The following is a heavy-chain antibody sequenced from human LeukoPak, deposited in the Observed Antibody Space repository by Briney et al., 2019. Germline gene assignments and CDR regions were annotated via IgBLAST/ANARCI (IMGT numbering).Heavy chain of an antibody. V-gene: IGHV4-59*01. CDR2: ISYSGTT. CDR1: GGSITSYF. CDR3: VGEDFGGYRFDY. J-gene: IGHJ4*02. Sequence: SETLSLTCTVSGGSITSYFWSWIRQVPAKGLEWIAYISYSGTTHYNPSLQSRVVISVDASKNQFSLKVRSVTGADTAVYYCVGEDFGGYRFDYWGQGTLVTVSS. D-gene: IGHD5-18*01.